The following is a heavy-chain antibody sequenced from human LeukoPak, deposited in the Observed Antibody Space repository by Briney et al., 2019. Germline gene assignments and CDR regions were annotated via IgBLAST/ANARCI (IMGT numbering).Heavy chain of an antibody. CDR1: GGSFSGYY. Sequence: SETLSLTCAVYGGSFSGYYWSWIRQPPGKGLEWIGEINHSGSTNYNPSLKSRVTISVDTSKNQFSLKLSSVTAADTAVYYCARRLLRRPSRTYYYYMDVWGKGTTVTISS. CDR2: INHSGST. CDR3: ARRLLRRPSRTYYYYMDV. V-gene: IGHV4-34*01. J-gene: IGHJ6*03. D-gene: IGHD2-21*02.